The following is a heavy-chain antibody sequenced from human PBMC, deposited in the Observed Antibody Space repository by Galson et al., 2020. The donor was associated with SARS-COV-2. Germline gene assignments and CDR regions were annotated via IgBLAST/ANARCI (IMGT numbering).Heavy chain of an antibody. V-gene: IGHV3-33*01. D-gene: IGHD2-15*01. J-gene: IGHJ6*03. CDR3: ARDLWGGDIVVSFPYMDV. CDR2: IWYDGSNK. CDR1: GFTFSSYG. Sequence: GGSLRLCCAASGFTFSSYGMHWVRQAPGKGLEWVAVIWYDGSNKYYADSVKGRFTISRDNSKNTLYLQMNSLRAEDTAVYYCARDLWGGDIVVSFPYMDVWGKGTTVTVSS.